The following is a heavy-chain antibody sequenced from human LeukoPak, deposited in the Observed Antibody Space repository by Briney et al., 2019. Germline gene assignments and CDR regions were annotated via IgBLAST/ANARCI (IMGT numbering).Heavy chain of an antibody. J-gene: IGHJ6*03. CDR3: ARYGSGSYGAYYYYYMDV. CDR1: GGSISSYY. V-gene: IGHV4-59*01. CDR2: IYYSGST. D-gene: IGHD3-10*01. Sequence: SETLSLTCTVSGGSISSYYWSWIRQPPGKGLEWIGYIYYSGSTNYNPSLKSRVTISVDTSKNQFSLKLSSVTAADTAVYYCARYGSGSYGAYYYYYMDVWGKGTTVTVSS.